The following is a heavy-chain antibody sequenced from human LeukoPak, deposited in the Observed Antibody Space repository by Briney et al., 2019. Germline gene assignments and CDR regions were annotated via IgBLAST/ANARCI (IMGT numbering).Heavy chain of an antibody. CDR1: GFTFSTYN. Sequence: PGGSLRLSCAASGFTFSTYNMNWVRQAPGKGLEWVSYISSSGSTIYYADSVKGRFTISRDNAKNSLYLQMNSLRAEDTAVYYCAGGGFYYDFWSGYSSGQQFDYWGQGTLVTVSS. CDR3: AGGGFYYDFWSGYSSGQQFDY. V-gene: IGHV3-48*04. J-gene: IGHJ4*02. CDR2: ISSSGSTI. D-gene: IGHD3-3*01.